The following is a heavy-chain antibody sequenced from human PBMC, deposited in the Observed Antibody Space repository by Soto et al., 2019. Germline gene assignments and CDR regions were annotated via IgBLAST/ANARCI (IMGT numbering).Heavy chain of an antibody. V-gene: IGHV3-23*01. CDR2: ISGSGSST. J-gene: IGHJ4*02. CDR1: GFTFSSYA. CDR3: AKELSYGLRLFDY. D-gene: IGHD5-18*01. Sequence: LRLSCAASGFTFSSYAMSWVRQAPGKGLEWVSAISGSGSSTYYADSVKGRFTISRDNSKNTLYLQMNSLRAEDTAVYYCAKELSYGLRLFDYWGQGTLVTVSS.